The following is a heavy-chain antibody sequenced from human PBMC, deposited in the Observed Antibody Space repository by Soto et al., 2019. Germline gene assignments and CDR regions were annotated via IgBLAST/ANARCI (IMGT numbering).Heavy chain of an antibody. Sequence: TLSLTCTVSGGSISSGGYYWSWIRQHPGKGLEWIGYIYYSGSTYYNPSLKSLVTISVDTSKNQFSLKLSSVTAADTAVYYCARFVAAADPDYYYYGMEVWGQGTTVTVSS. V-gene: IGHV4-31*01. D-gene: IGHD6-13*01. J-gene: IGHJ6*02. CDR1: GGSISSGGYY. CDR2: IYYSGST. CDR3: ARFVAAADPDYYYYGMEV.